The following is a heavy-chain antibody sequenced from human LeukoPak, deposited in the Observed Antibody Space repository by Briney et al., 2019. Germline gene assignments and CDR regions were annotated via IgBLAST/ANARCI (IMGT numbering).Heavy chain of an antibody. J-gene: IGHJ3*01. CDR2: IYRPRNI. D-gene: IGHD1-26*01. CDR3: ARDLRVERPLDAFDV. CDR1: GLTVSTNY. V-gene: IGHV3-66*01. Sequence: GGSLRLSCAAYGLTVSTNYMAWVRQAEGKGMEWDSVIYRPRNIYYPASVKGRFTISRDNSKNTIYLQMNSLRVEHTAVYYCARDLRVERPLDAFDVCGQGTMVTVSS.